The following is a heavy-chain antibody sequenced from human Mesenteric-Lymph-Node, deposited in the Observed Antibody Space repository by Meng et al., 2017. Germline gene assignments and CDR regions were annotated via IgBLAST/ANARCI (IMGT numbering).Heavy chain of an antibody. Sequence: QVQLQASVPGVSKPSGTRSLTHAASVGSISMGNTYWRWIRQHPGKGLEYIGYIYYSGSTYYNPSLKSRVIISVDTSKNQFSLRLNSVTAADTAVYYCASLYGDSSVWYLDLWGRGTLVTVSS. D-gene: IGHD4-17*01. J-gene: IGHJ2*01. V-gene: IGHV4-31*11. CDR3: ASLYGDSSVWYLDL. CDR1: VGSISMGNTY. CDR2: IYYSGST.